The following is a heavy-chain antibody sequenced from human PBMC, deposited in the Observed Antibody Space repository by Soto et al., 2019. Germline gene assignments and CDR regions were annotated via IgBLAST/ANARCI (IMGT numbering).Heavy chain of an antibody. Sequence: PVGSLRLSCAASGFTFSSYAMSWVRQAPGKGLEWVSAISGSGGTTYYADSVKGRFTTSRDNSKNTLYLQMNSLRAEDTAVYYCAKDKGRYCSGGSCYSFDYWGQGTLVTVSS. CDR3: AKDKGRYCSGGSCYSFDY. CDR1: GFTFSSYA. J-gene: IGHJ4*02. CDR2: ISGSGGTT. V-gene: IGHV3-23*01. D-gene: IGHD2-15*01.